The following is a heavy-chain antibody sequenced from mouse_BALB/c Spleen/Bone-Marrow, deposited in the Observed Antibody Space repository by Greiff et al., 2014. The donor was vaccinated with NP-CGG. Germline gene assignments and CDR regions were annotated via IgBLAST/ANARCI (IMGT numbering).Heavy chain of an antibody. CDR3: TRLSLLRGYFDY. CDR1: GYTFTSYY. V-gene: IGHV1S81*02. CDR2: INPSNGGT. Sequence: VKLQESGAELVKPGTSVKLSCKASGYTFTSYYIYWVKQRPGQGLEWIGEINPSNGGTNFNEKFKSKATLTVDKSSSTAYMQLSSLTSEDSAVYYCTRLSLLRGYFDYWGQGTTLTVSS. J-gene: IGHJ2*01. D-gene: IGHD1-2*01.